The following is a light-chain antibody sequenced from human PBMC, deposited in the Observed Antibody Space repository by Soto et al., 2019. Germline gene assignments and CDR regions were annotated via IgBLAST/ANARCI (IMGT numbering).Light chain of an antibody. V-gene: IGKV3-15*01. CDR1: ERVSTN. CDR2: SAS. J-gene: IGKJ1*01. CDR3: QQYNNLPPT. Sequence: DIVMTQSPLTLSVSPGESATLSCRASERVSTNLAWYQQTPGQAPRLLIYSASRRPTDIPVRFSGSGSGAEFTLTISSLQSEDFATYYCQQYNNLPPTFGQGTKVDIK.